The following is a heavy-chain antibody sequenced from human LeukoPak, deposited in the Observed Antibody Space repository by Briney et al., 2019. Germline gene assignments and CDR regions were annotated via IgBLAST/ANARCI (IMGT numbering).Heavy chain of an antibody. V-gene: IGHV1-2*02. D-gene: IGHD2-15*01. CDR1: GYTFSSYG. Sequence: ASVKVSCKASGYTFSSYGISWVRQAPGQGLEWMGWINPNSGGTNYAQKFQGRVTMTRDTSISTAYMELSRLRSDDTAVYYCAREEVDCSGGSCYSENNWFDPWGQGTLVTVSS. CDR3: AREEVDCSGGSCYSENNWFDP. J-gene: IGHJ5*02. CDR2: INPNSGGT.